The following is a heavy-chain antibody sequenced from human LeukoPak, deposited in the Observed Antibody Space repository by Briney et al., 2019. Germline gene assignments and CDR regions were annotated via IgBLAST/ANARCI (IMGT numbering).Heavy chain of an antibody. D-gene: IGHD6-25*01. Sequence: SETLSLTCTVSGVSISSYYWSWIRQSPGKGLEWIAYTSTSYSGDTNYNPFLESRVTISLDTSKNQFSLKLSSVTAAAAAVYYCARGERPGPDYWGQGTLVTVSS. V-gene: IGHV4-59*01. CDR3: ARGERPGPDY. CDR2: TSTSYSGDT. J-gene: IGHJ4*02. CDR1: GVSISSYY.